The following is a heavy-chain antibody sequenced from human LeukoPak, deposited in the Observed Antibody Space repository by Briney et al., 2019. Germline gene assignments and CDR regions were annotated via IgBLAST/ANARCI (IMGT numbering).Heavy chain of an antibody. J-gene: IGHJ4*02. CDR3: ARGSPPRRNYDSRGYYSYYFDY. D-gene: IGHD3-22*01. CDR2: ISAYNGNT. CDR1: GYTFTSYG. V-gene: IGHV1-18*01. Sequence: GASVKVSCKASGYTFTSYGISWVRQAPGQGLEWMGRISAYNGNTHYAQKLQGRVTMTTDTCTSTVYMELRSMRSDDTAVYYCARGSPPRRNYDSRGYYSYYFDYWGQGTLVTVSS.